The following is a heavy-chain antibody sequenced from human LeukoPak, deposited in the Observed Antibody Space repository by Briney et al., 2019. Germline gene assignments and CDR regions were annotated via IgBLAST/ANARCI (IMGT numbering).Heavy chain of an antibody. CDR1: GGSFSGYY. V-gene: IGHV4-34*01. CDR3: ARGGIAAAGPYWYFDL. Sequence: SETLSLPCAVSGGSFSGYYWSWFRQPPGKGLEWTGEINHSGSTNYNPSLKSRVTISVDTSKNQFSLKLSSVTAADTAVYYCARGGIAAAGPYWYFDLWGRGTLVTVSS. D-gene: IGHD6-13*01. J-gene: IGHJ2*01. CDR2: INHSGST.